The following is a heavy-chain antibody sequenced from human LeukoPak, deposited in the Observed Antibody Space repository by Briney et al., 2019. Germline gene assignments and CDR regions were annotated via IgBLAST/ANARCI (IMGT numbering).Heavy chain of an antibody. CDR1: GYTFTGYY. CDR2: INPNSGGT. CDR3: ARVVPLSSSSLDH. V-gene: IGHV1-2*02. D-gene: IGHD6-13*01. J-gene: IGHJ4*02. Sequence: ASVKVSCKASGYTFTGYYMHWVRQAPGQGLEWMGWINPNSGGTNYAQKFQGRVTMTRDTSISTAYMELSRLRSDDTAVYYCARVVPLSSSSLDHWGQGPLLPLSS.